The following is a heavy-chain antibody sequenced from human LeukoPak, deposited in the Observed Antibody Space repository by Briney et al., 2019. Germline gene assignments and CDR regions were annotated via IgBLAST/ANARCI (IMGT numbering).Heavy chain of an antibody. D-gene: IGHD6-19*01. CDR1: GGSICSYY. CDR3: ATSIAVALDY. Sequence: SETLSLTCTVSGGSICSYYWSWIRQPPGKGLEWIGYIYYSGSTNYNPSLKSRVTISVDTSKNQFSLKLSSVTAADTAVYYCATSIAVALDYWGQGTLVTVSS. CDR2: IYYSGST. J-gene: IGHJ4*02. V-gene: IGHV4-59*01.